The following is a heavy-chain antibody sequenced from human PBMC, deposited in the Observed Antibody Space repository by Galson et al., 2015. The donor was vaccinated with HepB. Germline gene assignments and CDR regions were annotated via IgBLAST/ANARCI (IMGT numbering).Heavy chain of an antibody. CDR2: INPSGGST. CDR3: ARGRVFGHYDSSGYSPMGIPGFGY. D-gene: IGHD3-22*01. V-gene: IGHV1-46*01. J-gene: IGHJ4*02. CDR1: GYTFTSYY. Sequence: SVKVSCKASGYTFTSYYMHWVRQAPGQGLEWMGIINPSGGSTSYAQKFQGRVTMTRDTSTSTVYMELSSLRSEDTAVYYCARGRVFGHYDSSGYSPMGIPGFGYWGQGTLVTVSS.